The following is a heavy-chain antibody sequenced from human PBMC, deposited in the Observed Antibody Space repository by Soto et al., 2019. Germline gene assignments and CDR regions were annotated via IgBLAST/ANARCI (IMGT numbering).Heavy chain of an antibody. V-gene: IGHV1-69*13. CDR3: SLGTVDCYSNFTNHDS. J-gene: IGHJ4*02. CDR1: GGTFSSHA. D-gene: IGHD2-21*01. Sequence: SVKVSCKASGGTFSSHAISWVRQDPGQGVEWMGGIFPIFGTANYAQKFQGRVTITADESPSTAYMELSSLRSEDTAVHYCSLGTVDCYSNFTNHDSWGQGTLVTVSS. CDR2: IFPIFGTA.